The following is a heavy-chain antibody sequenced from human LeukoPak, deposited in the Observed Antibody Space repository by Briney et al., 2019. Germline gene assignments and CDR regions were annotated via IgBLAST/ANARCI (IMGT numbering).Heavy chain of an antibody. Sequence: SETLSLTCNVLGGSIGSYYWSWIRQPAGKGLEWIGRIFHSGSTNYNPSLKSRVIMSVDTSKNQFSLKLTSVTAADTAVYYCARGAWFDPWGLGTLVIVSS. J-gene: IGHJ5*02. CDR3: ARGAWFDP. CDR2: IFHSGST. CDR1: GGSIGSYY. V-gene: IGHV4-4*07.